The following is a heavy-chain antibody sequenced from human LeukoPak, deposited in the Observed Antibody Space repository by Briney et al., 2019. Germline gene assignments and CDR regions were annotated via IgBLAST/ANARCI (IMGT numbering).Heavy chain of an antibody. Sequence: GGSLRLSCEASGFAFSSFGMSWVRQTPGKGLEWVSSITDADGTYYADPVKGRFTVSRDNSKNALYWEMNSLRAEDTAVYYCAKRVSYTNSAAYFDCWGQGTLV. CDR2: ITDADGT. CDR3: AKRVSYTNSAAYFDC. V-gene: IGHV3-23*01. J-gene: IGHJ4*02. CDR1: GFAFSSFG. D-gene: IGHD2-2*02.